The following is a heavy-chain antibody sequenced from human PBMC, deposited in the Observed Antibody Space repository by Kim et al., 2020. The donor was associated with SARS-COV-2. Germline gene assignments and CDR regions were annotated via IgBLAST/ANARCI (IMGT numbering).Heavy chain of an antibody. D-gene: IGHD3-22*01. V-gene: IGHV3-7*01. CDR1: GFTFSSYW. CDR2: IKQDGSEK. J-gene: IGHJ6*02. CDR3: ARDWNYYDSSGYAAYYYYGMDV. Sequence: GGSLRLSCAASGFTFSSYWMSWVRQAPGKGLEWVANIKQDGSEKYYVDSVKGRFTISRDNAKNSLYLQMNSLRAEDTAVYYCARDWNYYDSSGYAAYYYYGMDVWGQGTTVTVSS.